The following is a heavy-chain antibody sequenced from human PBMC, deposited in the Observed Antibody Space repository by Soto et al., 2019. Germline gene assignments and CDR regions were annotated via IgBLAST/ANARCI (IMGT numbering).Heavy chain of an antibody. D-gene: IGHD2-2*01. J-gene: IGHJ4*02. CDR2: VSGSGGST. Sequence: EVQLLESGGGLVQPGGSLRLSCAASGFTFSSYAISWVRQAPGKGLEWVSAVSGSGGSTYYAYSVKGRFTISRDNSKNTLDLQINSLRAEAAAVYYCAKGGVEVPGAFYYWGQGSLVIVSS. CDR3: AKGGVEVPGAFYY. CDR1: GFTFSSYA. V-gene: IGHV3-23*01.